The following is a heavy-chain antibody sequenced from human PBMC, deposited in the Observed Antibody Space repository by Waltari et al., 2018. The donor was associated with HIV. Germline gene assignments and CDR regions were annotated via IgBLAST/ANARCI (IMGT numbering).Heavy chain of an antibody. J-gene: IGHJ4*02. CDR1: GYSISSGSY. D-gene: IGHD3-9*01. V-gene: IGHV4-38-2*02. CDR2: IYHSGST. Sequence: QVQLQESGPGLVKPSETLSLTCTVSGYSISSGSYWGWIRQPPGKGLEWIGSIYHSGSTYYNPSLKSRVTISVDTSKNQFSLKLSSVTAADTAVYYCARDPDYDILTGYYMFDYWGQGTLVTVSS. CDR3: ARDPDYDILTGYYMFDY.